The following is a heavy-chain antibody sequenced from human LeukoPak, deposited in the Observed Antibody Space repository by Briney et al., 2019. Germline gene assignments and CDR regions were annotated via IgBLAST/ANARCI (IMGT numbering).Heavy chain of an antibody. CDR1: GFTFSSYA. Sequence: GGSLRLSCAASGFTFSSYAMSWVRQAPGKGLEWVSAISGSGGSTYYADPVKGRFTISRDNSKNTLYLQMNSLRAEDTAVYYCAKAGDSSGYNYFDYWGQGTLVTVSS. J-gene: IGHJ4*02. V-gene: IGHV3-23*01. CDR3: AKAGDSSGYNYFDY. CDR2: ISGSGGST. D-gene: IGHD3-22*01.